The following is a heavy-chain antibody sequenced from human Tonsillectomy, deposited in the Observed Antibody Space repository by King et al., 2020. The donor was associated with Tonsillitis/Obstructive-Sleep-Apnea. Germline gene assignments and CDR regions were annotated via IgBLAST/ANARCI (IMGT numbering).Heavy chain of an antibody. CDR1: GFTFSTYG. CDR3: AKDPASPRAYLHYAMDV. J-gene: IGHJ6*02. CDR2: ISDDGSNK. Sequence: VQLVESGGGVVQTGRSLGLSCAASGFTFSTYGMHWVRQAPGKGLEWVAVISDDGSNKYYADSVKGRFTISRDNSKNTLYLQMNSLRAEDTAVYYCAKDPASPRAYLHYAMDVWGQGTTVTVSS. D-gene: IGHD2-15*01. V-gene: IGHV3-30*18.